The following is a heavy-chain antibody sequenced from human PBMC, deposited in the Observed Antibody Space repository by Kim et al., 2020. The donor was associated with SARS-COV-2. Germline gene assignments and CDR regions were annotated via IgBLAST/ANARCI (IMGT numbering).Heavy chain of an antibody. CDR2: IYYSGST. Sequence: SETLSLTCTVSGGSISSGDYYWSWIRQPPGKGLEWIGYIYYSGSTYYNPSLKSRVTISVDTSKNQFSLKLSSVTAADTAVYYCARSWGSSWYKPTSPAKLHWYFDLWGRGTLVTVSS. CDR1: GGSISSGDYY. CDR3: ARSWGSSWYKPTSPAKLHWYFDL. D-gene: IGHD6-13*01. J-gene: IGHJ2*01. V-gene: IGHV4-30-4*01.